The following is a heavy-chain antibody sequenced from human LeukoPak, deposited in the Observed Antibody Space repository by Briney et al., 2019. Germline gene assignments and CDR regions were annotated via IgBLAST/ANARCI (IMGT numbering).Heavy chain of an antibody. CDR2: ISWNSGSV. J-gene: IGHJ6*02. D-gene: IGHD3-10*01. CDR3: AKDFGVRGYYYYYYGMDV. V-gene: IGHV3-9*01. CDR1: GFTFDDYA. Sequence: PGGSLRLSCAASGFTFDDYAMHWVRQAPGKGLEWVSGISWNSGSVGYADSVKGRLTISRDNAKNSLYLEMNSLRAEDTALYYCAKDFGVRGYYYYYYGMDVWGQGTTVTVSS.